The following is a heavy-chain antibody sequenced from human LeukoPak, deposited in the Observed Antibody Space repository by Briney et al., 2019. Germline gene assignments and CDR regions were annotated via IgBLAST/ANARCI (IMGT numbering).Heavy chain of an antibody. J-gene: IGHJ1*01. Sequence: SETLSLTCAVYGGSFSGYYWSWIRQPPGKGLEWIGEINHSGSTNYNPSLKSRVTVSVDTSKNQFSLKLSSVTAADTAVYYCARALRQPGYLQHWGQGTLVTVSS. V-gene: IGHV4-34*01. CDR2: INHSGST. CDR3: ARALRQPGYLQH. CDR1: GGSFSGYY. D-gene: IGHD1-14*01.